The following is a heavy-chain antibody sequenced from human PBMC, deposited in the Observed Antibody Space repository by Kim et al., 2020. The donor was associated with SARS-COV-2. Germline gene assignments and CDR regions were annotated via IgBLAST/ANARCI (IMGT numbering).Heavy chain of an antibody. V-gene: IGHV4-31*03. CDR3: AREVVVPAAMLRVSEAFDI. D-gene: IGHD2-2*01. CDR2: IYYSGST. Sequence: SETLSLTCTVSGGSISSGGYYWSWIRQHPGKGLEWIGYIYYSGSTYYNPSLKSRVTISVDTSKNQFSLKLSSVTAADTAVYYCAREVVVPAAMLRVSEAFDIWGQGTMVTVSS. J-gene: IGHJ3*02. CDR1: GGSISSGGYY.